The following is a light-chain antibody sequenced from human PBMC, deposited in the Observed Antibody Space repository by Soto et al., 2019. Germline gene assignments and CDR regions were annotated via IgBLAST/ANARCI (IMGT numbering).Light chain of an antibody. Sequence: EIVITQSPATQSLSPGERATLSCWAGQSVSSYLAWYQQKTGQAPRLLIYEASNRANGIPDRFSGSGSGTDFTLTISSLEPEDFAVYSCQQRSNWLQITFGQGTGLEIK. J-gene: IGKJ5*01. CDR1: QSVSSY. CDR3: QQRSNWLQIT. CDR2: EAS. V-gene: IGKV3-11*01.